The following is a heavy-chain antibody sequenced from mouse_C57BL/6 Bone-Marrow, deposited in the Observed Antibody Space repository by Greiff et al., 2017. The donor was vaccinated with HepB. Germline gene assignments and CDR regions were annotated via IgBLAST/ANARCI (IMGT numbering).Heavy chain of an antibody. J-gene: IGHJ3*01. Sequence: VQLQQSGAELVRPGASVKLSCTASGFNIKDDYMHWVKQRPEQGLEWIGWIDPENGDTEYASKLQGKATITADTSSNTAYLQLSSLTSEDTAVYYCTTGGNYGFAYWGQGTLVTVSA. CDR3: TTGGNYGFAY. CDR1: GFNIKDDY. V-gene: IGHV14-4*01. D-gene: IGHD2-1*01. CDR2: IDPENGDT.